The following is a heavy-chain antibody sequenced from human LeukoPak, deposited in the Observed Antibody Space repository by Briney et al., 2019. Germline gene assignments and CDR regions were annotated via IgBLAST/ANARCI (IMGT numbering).Heavy chain of an antibody. CDR1: GFTFSSYA. CDR2: ISGSGGST. CDR3: ARGTARYYYDSSGYEL. D-gene: IGHD3-22*01. V-gene: IGHV3-23*01. J-gene: IGHJ4*02. Sequence: PGGSLRLSCAASGFTFSSYAMSWVRQAPGKGLEWVSAISGSGGSTYYADSVKGRFTISRDNSKNTLYLQMNSLRAEDTAVYYCARGTARYYYDSSGYELWGQGTLVTVSS.